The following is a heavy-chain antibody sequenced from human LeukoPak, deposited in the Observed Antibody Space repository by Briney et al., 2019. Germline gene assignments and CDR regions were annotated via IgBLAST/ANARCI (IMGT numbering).Heavy chain of an antibody. CDR1: GLTVNNYD. J-gene: IGHJ4*02. CDR2: MSSGGSYK. CDR3: AIRSRYTFIDVAGVIDS. D-gene: IGHD6-19*01. V-gene: IGHV3-21*01. Sequence: PGGSLRLSCTASGLTVNNYDLHWVRQAPGKGLEWVSSMSSGGSYKYYADSVKGRFTISRDNAKNSLYLQMDSLSGEDTAVYYCAIRSRYTFIDVAGVIDSWGQGNMVTVSS.